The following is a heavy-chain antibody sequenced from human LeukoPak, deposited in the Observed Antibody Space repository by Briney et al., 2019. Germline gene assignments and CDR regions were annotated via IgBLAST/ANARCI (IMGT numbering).Heavy chain of an antibody. CDR1: GYSISSGYY. Sequence: SETLSLTCTVSGYSISSGYYWGWIRQPPGKGLEWIGSIYHSGSTYYNPSLKSRVTISVDTSKNQFSLKLSSVTAADTAVYYCARDRLGFGELLDAFDIWGQGTMVTVSS. CDR2: IYHSGST. V-gene: IGHV4-38-2*02. J-gene: IGHJ3*02. CDR3: ARDRLGFGELLDAFDI. D-gene: IGHD3-10*01.